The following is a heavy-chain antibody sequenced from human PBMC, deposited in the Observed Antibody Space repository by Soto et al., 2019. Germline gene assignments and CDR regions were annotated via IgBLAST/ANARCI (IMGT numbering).Heavy chain of an antibody. CDR1: GGSISSSSYY. D-gene: IGHD3-22*01. CDR2: IYYSGST. V-gene: IGHV4-39*01. Sequence: QLQLQESGPGLVKPSETLSLTCTVSGGSISSSSYYWGWIRQPPGKGLEWIGSIYYSGSTYYDPSLKSRVTRSVATSKNHVSLQLSSVTAADTAVYYCARRCRWDSSGYHAPFDYWGQGTLVTVSS. J-gene: IGHJ4*02. CDR3: ARRCRWDSSGYHAPFDY.